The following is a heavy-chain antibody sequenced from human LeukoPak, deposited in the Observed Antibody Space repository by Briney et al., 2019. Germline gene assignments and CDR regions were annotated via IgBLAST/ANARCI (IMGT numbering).Heavy chain of an antibody. CDR3: AKGVVAATNAAYYGMDV. D-gene: IGHD2-15*01. J-gene: IGHJ6*02. CDR2: ISYDESDK. Sequence: QTGGSLTLSCAASGFTFSNYGMHWVRQAPGKGLEWVAVISYDESDKYYADSVKGRFTISRDNSKNTLYLQMNSLRPEDTAVYYCAKGVVAATNAAYYGMDVWGQGTTVTVSS. CDR1: GFTFSNYG. V-gene: IGHV3-30*18.